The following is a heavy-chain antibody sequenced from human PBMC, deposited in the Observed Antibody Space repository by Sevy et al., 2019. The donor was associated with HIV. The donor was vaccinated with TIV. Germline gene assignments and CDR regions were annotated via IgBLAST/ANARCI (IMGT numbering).Heavy chain of an antibody. Sequence: GSLRLSCVASGFTLNSYWMSWVRQAPGKGLEWVANIKQDGSVKYYVDSVKGRFTISGDNARTSLYLRMNSLRVEDTALYYCVRAIAADGSFWGQGTLVTVSS. V-gene: IGHV3-7*01. CDR2: IKQDGSVK. D-gene: IGHD6-13*01. CDR3: VRAIAADGSF. J-gene: IGHJ4*02. CDR1: GFTLNSYW.